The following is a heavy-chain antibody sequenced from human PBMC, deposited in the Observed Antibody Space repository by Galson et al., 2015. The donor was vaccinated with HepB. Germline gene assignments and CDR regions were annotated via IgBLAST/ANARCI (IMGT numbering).Heavy chain of an antibody. D-gene: IGHD6-19*01. V-gene: IGHV3-30*04. CDR1: GFTFSTYA. CDR2: ISYDGSNK. CDR3: ARANRVHTTIPVAGYYYGMDV. J-gene: IGHJ6*02. Sequence: SLRLSCAASGFTFSTYAMHWVRQAPGKGLEWVAVISYDGSNKYYADSVKGRFTISRDNFKNMLYLQMNSLRPEDTALYYCARANRVHTTIPVAGYYYGMDVWGQGTTVTVSS.